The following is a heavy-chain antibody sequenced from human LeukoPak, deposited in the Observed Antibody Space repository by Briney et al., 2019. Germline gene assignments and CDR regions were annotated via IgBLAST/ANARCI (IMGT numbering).Heavy chain of an antibody. CDR3: AKGQGYDYGDSIDY. V-gene: IGHV3-23*01. CDR1: GFTFNNYA. D-gene: IGHD4/OR15-4a*01. Sequence: GGSLRLSCAASGFTFNNYAMTWVRQAPGKGLEWVSVINGGGSSYYADSVKGRFTVSRDYSKNTLYLQMNSLRDEDTAVYYCAKGQGYDYGDSIDYWGQGTLVTVSS. J-gene: IGHJ4*02. CDR2: INGGGSS.